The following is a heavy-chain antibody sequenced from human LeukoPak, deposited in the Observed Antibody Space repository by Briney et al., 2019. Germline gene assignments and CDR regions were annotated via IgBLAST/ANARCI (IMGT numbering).Heavy chain of an antibody. Sequence: GASVKVSCKASGYTFTGYYMHWVRQAPGQGLEWMGWINPNSGGTNYAQKFQGRVTMTRDTSISTAYMELSRLRSEDTAVYYCARDPSYSSGWYRAFDIWGQGTMVTVSS. CDR1: GYTFTGYY. CDR3: ARDPSYSSGWYRAFDI. D-gene: IGHD6-19*01. CDR2: INPNSGGT. J-gene: IGHJ3*02. V-gene: IGHV1-2*02.